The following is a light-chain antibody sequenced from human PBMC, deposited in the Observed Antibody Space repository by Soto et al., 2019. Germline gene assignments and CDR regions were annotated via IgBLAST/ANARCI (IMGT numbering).Light chain of an antibody. V-gene: IGLV1-44*01. CDR3: AAGDDSLNGLV. Sequence: QSVLTQPPSASGTPGQRVTISCSGSRSNIGSNTVSWYQQVPGTAPKLLMHSNSHRPSGVPDRFSGSKSGTSASLAISGLQSEDEAEYYCAAGDDSLNGLVFGGGTKVTVL. CDR1: RSNIGSNT. J-gene: IGLJ2*01. CDR2: SNS.